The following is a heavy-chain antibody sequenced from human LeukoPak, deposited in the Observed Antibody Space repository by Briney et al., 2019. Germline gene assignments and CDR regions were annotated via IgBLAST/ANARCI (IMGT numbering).Heavy chain of an antibody. V-gene: IGHV3-53*01. Sequence: PGRSLRLSCAASGFTFSSYAMHWVRQAPGKGLEWVSVIYSGGSTYYADSVKGRFTISRDNSKNTLYLQMNSLRAEDTAVYYCASSIAAAASTSFDAFDIWGQGTMVTVSS. D-gene: IGHD6-13*01. CDR2: IYSGGST. J-gene: IGHJ3*02. CDR1: GFTFSSYA. CDR3: ASSIAAAASTSFDAFDI.